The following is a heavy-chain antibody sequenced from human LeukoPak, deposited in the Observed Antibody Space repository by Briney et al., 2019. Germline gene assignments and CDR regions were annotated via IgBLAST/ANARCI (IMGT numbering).Heavy chain of an antibody. V-gene: IGHV4-34*01. CDR1: GGSFSGYY. CDR3: ARDSSGSYFN. D-gene: IGHD1-26*01. J-gene: IGHJ4*02. CDR2: IYHSGST. Sequence: SETLSLTCAVYGGSFSGYYWSWIRQPPGKGLEWIGEIYHSGSTNYNPSLKSRVTISVDKSKNQFSLKLSSVTAADTAVYYCARDSSGSYFNWGQGTLVTVSS.